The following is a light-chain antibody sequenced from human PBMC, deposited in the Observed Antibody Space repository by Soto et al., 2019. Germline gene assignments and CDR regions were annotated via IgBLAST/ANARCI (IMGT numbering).Light chain of an antibody. CDR3: QQYYSAPWT. CDR2: WAS. CDR1: QSILYNSNNKNC. V-gene: IGKV4-1*01. J-gene: IGKJ1*01. Sequence: DIVMTQSPDSLAVSLXXXXTINCKSSQSILYNSNNKNCLAWYQQKPGQPPKLLIYWASTRESGVPDRFSGSGSGTGFTLTISSLQAEDVAFYYCQQYYSAPWTFGQGTKVEIK.